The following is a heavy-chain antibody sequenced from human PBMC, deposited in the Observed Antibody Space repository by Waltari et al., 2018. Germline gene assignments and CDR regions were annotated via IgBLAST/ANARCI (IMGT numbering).Heavy chain of an antibody. V-gene: IGHV4-59*01. CDR2: IDYSGST. Sequence: QVQLQESGPGLVKPSETLSLTCTVSGGSISRYYWSWIRQPPGKGLEWIGYIDYSGSTNYHPSLKSRVTISVDTSKNQFSLKLSSVTAADTAVYYCARVAAAGLDYWGQGTLVTVSS. J-gene: IGHJ4*02. D-gene: IGHD6-13*01. CDR3: ARVAAAGLDY. CDR1: GGSISRYY.